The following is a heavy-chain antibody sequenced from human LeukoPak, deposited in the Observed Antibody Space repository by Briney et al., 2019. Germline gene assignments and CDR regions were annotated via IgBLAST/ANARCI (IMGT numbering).Heavy chain of an antibody. Sequence: GGSLRLSCAASGFIFSDYYMSWIRQAPGKGLEWVSHISSSGRTIYYADSVKGRFTISRDNAVNSLFLQVNSLRVEDTAVYYCATYGSGSFSYYFGYWGRGTLVTVSS. V-gene: IGHV3-11*01. CDR2: ISSSGRTI. CDR1: GFIFSDYY. CDR3: ATYGSGSFSYYFGY. D-gene: IGHD3-10*01. J-gene: IGHJ4*02.